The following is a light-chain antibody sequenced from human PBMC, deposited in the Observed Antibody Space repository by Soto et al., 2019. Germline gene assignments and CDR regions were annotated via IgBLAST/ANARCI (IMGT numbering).Light chain of an antibody. J-gene: IGKJ1*01. Sequence: DIQMTQSPSSLSASVGDRVTITCRASQSISSYLNWYQQKPGKAPKLLIYKASSLESGVPSRFSGSGSGTEFTLTISSLQPDDFAVYYCQQYDNWPWTFGQGSKV. CDR2: KAS. CDR1: QSISSY. V-gene: IGKV1-5*03. CDR3: QQYDNWPWT.